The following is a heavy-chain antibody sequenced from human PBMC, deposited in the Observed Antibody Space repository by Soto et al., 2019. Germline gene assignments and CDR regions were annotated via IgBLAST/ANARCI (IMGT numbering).Heavy chain of an antibody. Sequence: QLQLQESGPGLVKPSETLSLICNVSGGSISSRNYYWGWIRQSPGKGLEWIGSVYYRGSPYYNPSLNSRVTISVDTSKTQFSLKVTSVPASDSSMYYWVSRVRGAVDYWGEGTLVNFSS. CDR1: GGSISSRNYY. CDR3: VSRVRGAVDY. V-gene: IGHV4-39*01. D-gene: IGHD3-16*01. CDR2: VYYRGSP. J-gene: IGHJ4*02.